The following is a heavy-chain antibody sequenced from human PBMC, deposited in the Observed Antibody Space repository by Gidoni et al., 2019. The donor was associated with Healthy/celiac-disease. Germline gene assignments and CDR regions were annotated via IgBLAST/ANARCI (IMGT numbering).Heavy chain of an antibody. D-gene: IGHD4-17*01. V-gene: IGHV4-39*07. J-gene: IGHJ5*02. Sequence: QLQLQESGPGLVKPSETLSLTCTLSVGSISSSSYYWGWIRQPPGKGLEWIGSIYYSGSTYYNPSLKSRVTISVETAKNQFSLKLSSVTAADTAVYYCARLDYGDVPNPWGQGTLVTVSS. CDR3: ARLDYGDVPNP. CDR1: VGSISSSSYY. CDR2: IYYSGST.